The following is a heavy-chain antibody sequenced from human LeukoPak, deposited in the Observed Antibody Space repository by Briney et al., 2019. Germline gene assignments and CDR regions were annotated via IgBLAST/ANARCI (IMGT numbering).Heavy chain of an antibody. CDR2: ISSSSSYT. CDR3: ARHWGGIRAFDI. CDR1: GFTFSSYE. J-gene: IGHJ3*02. V-gene: IGHV3-48*03. Sequence: PGGSLRLSCAASGFTFSSYEMNWVRQAPGKGLEWVSYISSSSSYTNYADSVKGRFTISRDNAKNSLYLQMNSLRAEDTAVYYCARHWGGIRAFDILGQGTMVTVSS. D-gene: IGHD7-27*01.